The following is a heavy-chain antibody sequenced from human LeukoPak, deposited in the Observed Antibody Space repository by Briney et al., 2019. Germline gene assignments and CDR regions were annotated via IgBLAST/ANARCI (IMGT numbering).Heavy chain of an antibody. J-gene: IGHJ4*02. D-gene: IGHD2-2*01. CDR3: ARGRNCSSTSWYLLSSGSHYYFDY. V-gene: IGHV4-34*01. CDR1: GGSFSGYY. Sequence: SETLSLTCAVYGGSFSGYYWSWIRQPPGKGLEWIGEINHSGSTNYNPSLKSRVTISVDTSKNQFSLKLSSVTAADTAVYYWARGRNCSSTSWYLLSSGSHYYFDYWGQGTLVTVSS. CDR2: INHSGST.